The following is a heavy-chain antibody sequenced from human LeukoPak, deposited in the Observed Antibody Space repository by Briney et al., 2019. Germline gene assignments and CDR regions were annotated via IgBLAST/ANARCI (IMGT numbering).Heavy chain of an antibody. V-gene: IGHV1-46*01. Sequence: ASVKVSCKASGYTFTSYYMHWVRQAPGQGLEWMGIINPSGGSTSYAQKFQGRVTMTRDTSTSTVYMELSSLRSEDTAVYYCARVSLVADSSGSFDYWGQGTLVTVSS. CDR3: ARVSLVADSSGSFDY. CDR2: INPSGGST. D-gene: IGHD3-22*01. CDR1: GYTFTSYY. J-gene: IGHJ4*02.